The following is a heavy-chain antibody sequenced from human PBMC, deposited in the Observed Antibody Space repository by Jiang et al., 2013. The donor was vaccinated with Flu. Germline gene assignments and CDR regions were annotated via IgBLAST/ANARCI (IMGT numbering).Heavy chain of an antibody. CDR2: INHSGST. Sequence: WIGEINHSGSTNYNPSLKSRVTISVDTSKNQFSLKLSSVTAADTAVYYCARAPYYYDSSGYFYFDYWGQGTLVTVSS. J-gene: IGHJ4*02. CDR3: ARAPYYYDSSGYFYFDY. V-gene: IGHV4-34*01. D-gene: IGHD3-22*01.